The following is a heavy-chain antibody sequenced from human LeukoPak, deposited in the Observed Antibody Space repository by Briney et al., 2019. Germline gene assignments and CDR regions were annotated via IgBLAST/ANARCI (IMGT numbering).Heavy chain of an antibody. D-gene: IGHD6-13*01. V-gene: IGHV1-8*03. CDR2: MNPNSGNT. Sequence: ASVKVSCKASGYTFTSYDINWVRQATGQGLEWMGWMNPNSGNTGYAQKFQGRVTITRNTSISTAYMELSSLRSEDTAVYYCAREYSSSWLDAFDIWGQGTMVTVSS. CDR3: AREYSSSWLDAFDI. J-gene: IGHJ3*02. CDR1: GYTFTSYD.